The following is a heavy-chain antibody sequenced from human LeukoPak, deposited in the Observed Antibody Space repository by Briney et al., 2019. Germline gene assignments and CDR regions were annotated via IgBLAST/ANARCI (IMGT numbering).Heavy chain of an antibody. CDR1: AASFNSEGKY. Sequence: SQTLSLTCPLSAASFNSEGKYSNRLRHSPGKGLQWIGSSHPSGMLYNNPSLDSRVTMSRGTSKNQFFLTLNPVTAADTAVSFCSRGLDSRKLAYWGQGIFPPVSS. D-gene: IGHD4-11*01. V-gene: IGHV4-31*03. CDR2: SHPSGML. J-gene: IGHJ4*02. CDR3: SRGLDSRKLAY.